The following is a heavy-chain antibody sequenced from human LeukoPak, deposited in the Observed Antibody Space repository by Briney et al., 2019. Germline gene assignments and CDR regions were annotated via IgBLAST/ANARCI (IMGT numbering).Heavy chain of an antibody. V-gene: IGHV4-38-2*01. Sequence: SETLSLTCAVSGYSISNGYYWVWIRQPPGRGLEWIGSLYHSDSAYYNTSLRSRVSMSVDTSKNQFSLTLSFVTAADTAVYYCARQHDSYYYYYIDAWGSGTTVTVSS. CDR2: LYHSDSA. J-gene: IGHJ6*03. CDR1: GYSISNGYY. CDR3: ARQHDSYYYYYIDA.